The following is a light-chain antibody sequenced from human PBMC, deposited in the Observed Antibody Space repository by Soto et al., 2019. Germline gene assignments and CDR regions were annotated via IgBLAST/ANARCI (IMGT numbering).Light chain of an antibody. CDR2: GAS. CDR1: QSVSSN. V-gene: IGKV3-15*01. CDR3: QPYGSVAT. J-gene: IGKJ1*01. Sequence: IVRTQFPATRSPSPGERATLSCRASQSVSSNLAWYQQKPGQAPRLLIDGASTRATGIPARCSGSGSGTEFTLTIGMQAAEDSAVYCCQPYGSVATFGQGTKVDIK.